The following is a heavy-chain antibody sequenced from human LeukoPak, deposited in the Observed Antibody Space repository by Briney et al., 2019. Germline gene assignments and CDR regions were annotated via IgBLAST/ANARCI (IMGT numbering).Heavy chain of an antibody. CDR2: ITGGGGST. J-gene: IGHJ3*02. V-gene: IGHV3-23*01. CDR1: GFTFSSYA. CDR3: ANDDAFDI. Sequence: GGSLRLSCAASGFTFSSYAMSWVRQVPGKGLEWVAAITGGGGSTFHADSVKGRFTISRDNSKNTLYLQMNSLRAEDTAVYYCANDDAFDIWGQGTMVTVSS.